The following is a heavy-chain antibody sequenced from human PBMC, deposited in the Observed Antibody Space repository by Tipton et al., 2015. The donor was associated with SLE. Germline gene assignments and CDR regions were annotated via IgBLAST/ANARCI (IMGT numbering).Heavy chain of an antibody. J-gene: IGHJ4*02. V-gene: IGHV3-48*03. CDR3: SGWFNY. CDR2: ISGDGITT. D-gene: IGHD6-19*01. CDR1: GFTFSSYK. Sequence: SLRLSCAASGFTFSSYKMNWVRQAPGKGLEWVSHISGDGITTNYADSVKGRFTISRDNAKNTLYLQINSLRVEDSAIYYCSGWFNYWGQGTLVTVSP.